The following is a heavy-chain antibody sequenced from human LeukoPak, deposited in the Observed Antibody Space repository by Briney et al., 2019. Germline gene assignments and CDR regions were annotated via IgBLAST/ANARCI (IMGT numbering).Heavy chain of an antibody. J-gene: IGHJ4*02. CDR1: GYTLTELS. CDR2: FDPEDGET. Sequence: ASVKVSCMVSGYTLTELSMHWVRQAPGTGLEWMGGFDPEDGETVYAQKFQGRVTMTEDTSTDTAYMELSSLRSEDTALYYCLGAATGYWGQGTLVTVSS. D-gene: IGHD2-15*01. CDR3: LGAATGY. V-gene: IGHV1-24*01.